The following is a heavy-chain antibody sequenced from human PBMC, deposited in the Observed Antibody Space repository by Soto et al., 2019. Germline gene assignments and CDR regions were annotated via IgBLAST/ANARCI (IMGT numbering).Heavy chain of an antibody. CDR2: INPNSGGT. Sequence: ASVKVSCKASGYTFTGYYMHWVRQAPGQGLEWMGWINPNSGGTNYAQKFQGRVNMTRETSINTAYMELSRLRSDDTAVYYCAGADGIRWFGELFDYWGQGTLVTVSS. V-gene: IGHV1-2*02. CDR3: AGADGIRWFGELFDY. J-gene: IGHJ4*02. D-gene: IGHD3-10*01. CDR1: GYTFTGYY.